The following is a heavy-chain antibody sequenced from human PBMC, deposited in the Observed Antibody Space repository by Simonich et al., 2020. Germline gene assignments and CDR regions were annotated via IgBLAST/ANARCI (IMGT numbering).Heavy chain of an antibody. CDR2: IIHSEIT. V-gene: IGHV4-34*12. CDR1: GGSFSGDY. D-gene: IGHD1-1*01. CDR3: ARHLQLGPFDY. Sequence: QVQLQQWGAGLLKHSKTLSITGAVYGGSFSGDYWSRIRQPPGKGLEWIGEIIHSEITNYNPSLKRRFTISVDTSKNQFSLKLSSVTAADTAVYYCARHLQLGPFDYWGQGTLVTVSS. J-gene: IGHJ4*02.